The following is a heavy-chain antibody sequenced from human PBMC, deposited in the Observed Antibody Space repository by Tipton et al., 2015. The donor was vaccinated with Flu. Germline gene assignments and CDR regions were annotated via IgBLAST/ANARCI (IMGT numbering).Heavy chain of an antibody. CDR3: ASVVSGWYTY. CDR2: FSASARTT. Sequence: SLRLSCAASGFTFSRYGMSWVRQAPGKGLEWVSGFSASARTTYFADSVKGRFTISRDNFKNTLYLQMNSLRAEDTAVYFCASVVSGWYTYWGQGTLVTVSS. V-gene: IGHV3-23*01. J-gene: IGHJ4*02. CDR1: GFTFSRYG. D-gene: IGHD6-19*01.